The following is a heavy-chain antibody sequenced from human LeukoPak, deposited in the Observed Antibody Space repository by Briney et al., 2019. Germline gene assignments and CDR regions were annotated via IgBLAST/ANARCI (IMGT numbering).Heavy chain of an antibody. Sequence: SEILSLTCTVSGGSISSYYWSWIRQPPGKGLQWIGSIHHSGSTYYNPSLKSRVTISVDTSKNQFSLKLSSVTAADTAVYYCARTSSSGLVGGYYFDYWGQGTLVTVSS. D-gene: IGHD6-19*01. J-gene: IGHJ4*02. CDR1: GGSISSYY. V-gene: IGHV4-4*09. CDR3: ARTSSSGLVGGYYFDY. CDR2: IHHSGST.